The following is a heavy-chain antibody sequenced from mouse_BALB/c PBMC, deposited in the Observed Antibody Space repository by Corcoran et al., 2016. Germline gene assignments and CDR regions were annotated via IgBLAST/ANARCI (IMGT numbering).Heavy chain of an antibody. CDR1: GYTFTNYG. CDR2: INTYTGEP. Sequence: QIQLVQSGPELKKPGETVKISCRASGYTFTNYGMNWVKQAPGKGLKWMGWINTYTGEPTYADDFKGRFAFSLETSASTAYLQINNLKNEDMATYFCARRDNYPARFAYWGQGTLVTVSA. J-gene: IGHJ3*01. D-gene: IGHD1-3*01. CDR3: ARRDNYPARFAY. V-gene: IGHV9-1*02.